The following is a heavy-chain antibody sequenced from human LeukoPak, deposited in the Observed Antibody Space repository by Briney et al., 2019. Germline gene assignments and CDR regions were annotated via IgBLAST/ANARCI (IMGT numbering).Heavy chain of an antibody. Sequence: SETLSLTCTVSGGSISSYYWSWIRQPPGKGLEWIGYIYYSGSTNYNPSLKSRVTISVDTSKNQFSLKLSSVTAADTAVYYCVRDPAHDYGDYPQYYFDYWGQGTLVTVSS. CDR1: GGSISSYY. J-gene: IGHJ4*02. D-gene: IGHD4-17*01. CDR3: VRDPAHDYGDYPQYYFDY. CDR2: IYYSGST. V-gene: IGHV4-59*01.